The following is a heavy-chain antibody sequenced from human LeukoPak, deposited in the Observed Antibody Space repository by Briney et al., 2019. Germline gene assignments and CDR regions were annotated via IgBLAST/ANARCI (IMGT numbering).Heavy chain of an antibody. J-gene: IGHJ4*02. Sequence: ASVKVSCKASGYTFTAYYMHWVRQAPGQRLEWMGWINGNTGGTNYAQKFQGRVTLTRDTSITTAYMELSSLRSDDTAVYHCARVAYCGANCYYYFDYWGQGTLVTVSS. CDR1: GYTFTAYY. CDR2: INGNTGGT. V-gene: IGHV1-2*02. D-gene: IGHD2-21*01. CDR3: ARVAYCGANCYYYFDY.